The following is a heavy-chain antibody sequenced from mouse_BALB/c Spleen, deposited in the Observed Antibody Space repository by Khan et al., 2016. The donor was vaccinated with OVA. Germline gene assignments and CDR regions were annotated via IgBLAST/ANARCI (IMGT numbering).Heavy chain of an antibody. CDR1: GFTFSSFG. J-gene: IGHJ4*01. V-gene: IGHV5-17*02. CDR3: ARRRIYDGYYGGAMDY. CDR2: ISSGSSTI. D-gene: IGHD2-3*01. Sequence: EVELVESGGGLVQPGGSRKLSCAASGFTFSSFGMHWVRQAPEKGLEWVAYISSGSSTIDYADTVKGRFTISRDNRRNTLFLQLTALRTEDTAMYFCARRRIYDGYYGGAMDYWGQGTSVTVSS.